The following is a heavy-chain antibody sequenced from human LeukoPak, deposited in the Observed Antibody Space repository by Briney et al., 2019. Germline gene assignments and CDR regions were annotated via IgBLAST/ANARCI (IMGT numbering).Heavy chain of an antibody. Sequence: ASVKVSCKSSGYTFTDYYMHWVRQAPGQGLQWMGWINPNSGGTNYAQKFQGRVTMTRDTSINTAYMELSRLRSDDTAVSYCARDPSTYEEQLAFDYWGQGTLVTVSS. V-gene: IGHV1-2*02. J-gene: IGHJ4*02. CDR1: GYTFTDYY. CDR3: ARDPSTYEEQLAFDY. CDR2: INPNSGGT. D-gene: IGHD3-3*01.